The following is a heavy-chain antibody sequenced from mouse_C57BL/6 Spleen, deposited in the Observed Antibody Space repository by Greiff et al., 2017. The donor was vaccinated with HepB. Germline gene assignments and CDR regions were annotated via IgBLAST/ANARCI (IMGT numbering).Heavy chain of an antibody. CDR3: ARLGLLGAMDY. CDR2: IRNKANGYTT. J-gene: IGHJ4*01. CDR1: GFTFTDYY. D-gene: IGHD2-3*01. V-gene: IGHV7-3*01. Sequence: EVHLVESGGGLVQPGGSLSLSCAASGFTFTDYYMSWVRQPPGKALEWLGFIRNKANGYTTEYSASVKGRFTISRDNSQSILYLQMNALRAEDSATYYCARLGLLGAMDYWGQGTLVTVSS.